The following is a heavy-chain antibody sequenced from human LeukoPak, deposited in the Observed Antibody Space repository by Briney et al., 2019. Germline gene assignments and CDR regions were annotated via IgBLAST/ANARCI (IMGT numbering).Heavy chain of an antibody. CDR1: GFTVSSNY. J-gene: IGHJ6*02. CDR3: ARDLVLSPNGGV. D-gene: IGHD2-8*01. CDR2: IYSGGST. V-gene: IGHV3-66*01. Sequence: PGGSLRLSCAASGFTVSSNYMSWVRQAPGKGLEWVSVIYSGGSTYYADSVKGRFTISRDNSKNTLYLQMNSLRAEDTAVYYCARDLVLSPNGGVWGQGTTVTVS.